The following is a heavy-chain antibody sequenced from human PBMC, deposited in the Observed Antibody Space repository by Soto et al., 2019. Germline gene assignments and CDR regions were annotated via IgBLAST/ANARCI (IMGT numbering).Heavy chain of an antibody. CDR3: AKDSGEMICWRYYYYGMDV. Sequence: VGSLRLSCAASGFTFSSYGMHWVRQAPGKGLEWVAVISYDGSNKYYADSVKGRFTISRDNSKNTLYLQMKSLRAEDTAVYYCAKDSGEMICWRYYYYGMDVWGQGTTVTVSS. CDR1: GFTFSSYG. CDR2: ISYDGSNK. V-gene: IGHV3-30*18. D-gene: IGHD2-21*01. J-gene: IGHJ6*02.